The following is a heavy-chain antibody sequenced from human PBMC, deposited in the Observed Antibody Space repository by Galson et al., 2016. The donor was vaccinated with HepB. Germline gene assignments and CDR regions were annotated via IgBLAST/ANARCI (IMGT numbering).Heavy chain of an antibody. CDR3: ARFPFSPRFLEAAGIKEIDS. J-gene: IGHJ4*02. D-gene: IGHD6-13*01. CDR2: IDPHDSYT. CDR1: GYSFTNFY. Sequence: QSGAEVKKPGESLRISCKASGYSFTNFYISWVRRMPGKGLEWMGRIDPHDSYTNYSPSFQGHVTISADKSINTAYLEWSSLKASDTAMYYCARFPFSPRFLEAAGIKEIDSWGQGTLVTVSS. V-gene: IGHV5-10-1*01.